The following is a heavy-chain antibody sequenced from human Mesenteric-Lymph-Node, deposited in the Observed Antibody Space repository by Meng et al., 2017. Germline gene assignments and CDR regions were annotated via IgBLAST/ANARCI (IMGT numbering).Heavy chain of an antibody. D-gene: IGHD3-10*01. CDR1: GFTFSSYA. V-gene: IGHV3-30*07. Sequence: GESLKISCAASGFTFSSYAMHWVRQAPGKGLEWVAVILYGASGTYCADSVKGRFTISRDNSKNTLYLQMNGLRDEDTAIHFCARAYSYGSGSYYSHFDYWGQGTLVTVSS. CDR3: ARAYSYGSGSYYSHFDY. J-gene: IGHJ4*01. CDR2: ILYGASGT.